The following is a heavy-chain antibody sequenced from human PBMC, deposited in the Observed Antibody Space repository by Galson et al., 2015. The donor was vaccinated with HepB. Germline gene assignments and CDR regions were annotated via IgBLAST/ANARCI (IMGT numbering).Heavy chain of an antibody. CDR2: ISINSGTI. Sequence: SLRLSCAASGFTFSSYSMNWVRQAPGKGLEWVSYISINSGTIYYADSVKGRFTISRDNAKNSLFLQMNSLRAADTAVYYCARVRGGWFLDSWGQGTLVTVSS. D-gene: IGHD6-19*01. V-gene: IGHV3-48*01. J-gene: IGHJ5*01. CDR1: GFTFSSYS. CDR3: ARVRGGWFLDS.